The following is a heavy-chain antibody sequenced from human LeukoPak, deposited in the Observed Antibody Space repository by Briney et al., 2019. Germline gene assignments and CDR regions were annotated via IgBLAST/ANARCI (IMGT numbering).Heavy chain of an antibody. CDR1: GGSISSYY. Sequence: PSETLSLTCTVSGGSISSYYWSWIRQPPGKGLEWIGYSYYSGSTNYNPSLKSRVTVSVDTSKNQFSLKLSSVTAADTAVYYCARCHADIAARRGAPWYFDYWGQGTLVTVSS. CDR2: SYYSGST. V-gene: IGHV4-59*01. CDR3: ARCHADIAARRGAPWYFDY. D-gene: IGHD6-6*01. J-gene: IGHJ4*02.